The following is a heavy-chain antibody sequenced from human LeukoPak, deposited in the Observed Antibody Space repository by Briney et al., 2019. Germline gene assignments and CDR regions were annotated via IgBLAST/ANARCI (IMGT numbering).Heavy chain of an antibody. CDR2: INQDGSEK. CDR1: EFTFSSYW. D-gene: IGHD3-10*01. J-gene: IGHJ4*02. Sequence: GSLRLSCAASEFTFSSYWMTWVRQAPGKGLEWVANINQDGSEKYYVDSVEGRFTISRDNAKNSLYLQMNSLRAEDTAVYYCVRAREAYYNVFPDYWGQGALVTVSS. CDR3: VRAREAYYNVFPDY. V-gene: IGHV3-7*01.